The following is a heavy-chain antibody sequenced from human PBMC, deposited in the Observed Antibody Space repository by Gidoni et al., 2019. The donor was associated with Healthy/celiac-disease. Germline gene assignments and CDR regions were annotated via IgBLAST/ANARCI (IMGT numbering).Heavy chain of an antibody. J-gene: IGHJ4*02. Sequence: QVQLVESGGGVVQPGRSLRLSCAASGFTFSSYAMHWVRQAPGKGLEWVAVISYDGSNKYYADSVKGRFTISRDNSKNTLYLQMNSLRAEDTAVYYCTRYDSSGHSFDYWGQGTLVTVSS. CDR3: TRYDSSGHSFDY. D-gene: IGHD3-22*01. V-gene: IGHV3-30-3*01. CDR2: ISYDGSNK. CDR1: GFTFSSYA.